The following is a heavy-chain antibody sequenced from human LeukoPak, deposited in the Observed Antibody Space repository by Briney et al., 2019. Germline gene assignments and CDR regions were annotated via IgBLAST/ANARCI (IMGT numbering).Heavy chain of an antibody. V-gene: IGHV4-30-2*01. Sequence: PSETLSLTCAVSGGSISSGGYSWSWIRQPPGKGLEWIGYIYHSGSTYYNPSLKSRVTISVDRSKNQFSLKLSSVTAADTAVYYCASCLGGSGAYYFDYWGQGTLVTVSS. CDR3: ASCLGGSGAYYFDY. J-gene: IGHJ4*02. CDR1: GGSISSGGYS. CDR2: IYHSGST. D-gene: IGHD3-10*01.